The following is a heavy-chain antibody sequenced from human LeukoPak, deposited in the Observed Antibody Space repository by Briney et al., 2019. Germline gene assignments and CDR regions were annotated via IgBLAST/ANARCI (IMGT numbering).Heavy chain of an antibody. CDR2: ISGSGGST. J-gene: IGHJ3*02. CDR1: GFTFSSYG. D-gene: IGHD3-9*01. Sequence: GGSLRLSCAASGFTFSSYGMSWVRQAPGKGLEWVSAISGSGGSTYYADSVKGRFTISRDNSKNTLYLQMNSLRAEDTAVYYCARDFGWMDAFDIWGQGTMVTVSS. V-gene: IGHV3-23*01. CDR3: ARDFGWMDAFDI.